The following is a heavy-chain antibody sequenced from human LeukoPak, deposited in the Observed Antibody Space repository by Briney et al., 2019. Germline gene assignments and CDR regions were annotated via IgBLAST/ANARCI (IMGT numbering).Heavy chain of an antibody. D-gene: IGHD4-17*01. J-gene: IGHJ4*02. Sequence: GGSLRLSCAASGFTFSSYGMHWVRQAPGKGLEWVAVISYDGSNKYYADSVKGRFTISRDNAKNSLYLQMNSLRAEDTAVYYCTRTVTQVSLGRNFDYWGQGTLVTVSS. CDR3: TRTVTQVSLGRNFDY. V-gene: IGHV3-30*03. CDR2: ISYDGSNK. CDR1: GFTFSSYG.